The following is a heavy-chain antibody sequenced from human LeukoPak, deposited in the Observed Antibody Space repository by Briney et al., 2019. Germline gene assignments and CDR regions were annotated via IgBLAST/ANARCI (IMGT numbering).Heavy chain of an antibody. J-gene: IGHJ4*02. Sequence: GGSLRLSCGAPTFTFTNACMSWVRQAPGKGLEWVGRIKSKTDGGTTDYAAPVKGRFTISRDDSKNTLYLQMNSLKTEDTAMYYCATETAGTVDYWGQGWLLTVSS. CDR2: IKSKTDGGTT. D-gene: IGHD6-13*01. V-gene: IGHV3-15*01. CDR3: ATETAGTVDY. CDR1: TFTFTNAC.